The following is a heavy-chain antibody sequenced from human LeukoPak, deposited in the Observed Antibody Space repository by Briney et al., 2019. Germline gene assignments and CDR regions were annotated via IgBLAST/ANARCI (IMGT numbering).Heavy chain of an antibody. CDR2: ISAYNGNT. V-gene: IGHV1-18*01. D-gene: IGHD6-13*01. CDR3: ARDGDPSWYKLLRATNWFDP. J-gene: IGHJ5*02. Sequence: ASVKVSCKASGGTFSSYAISWVRQAPGQGLEWMGWISAYNGNTNYAQKLQGRVTMTRDMSTSTVYMELSSLRSEDTAVYYCARDGDPSWYKLLRATNWFDPWGQGTLVTVSS. CDR1: GGTFSSYA.